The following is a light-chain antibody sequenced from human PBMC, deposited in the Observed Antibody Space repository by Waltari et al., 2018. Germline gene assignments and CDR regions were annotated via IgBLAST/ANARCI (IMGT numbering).Light chain of an antibody. J-gene: IGLJ1*01. Sequence: QSALTQPASVSGSPGQSITISCTGTSNDVGNYNLVSWYQQSPGKVPQLIIYEVNKRPSGVSHRFSGSKSRNTASLTISGLQAEDEADYYCFSYTGDTTLYVFGTGTKVTVL. CDR2: EVN. CDR1: SNDVGNYNL. CDR3: FSYTGDTTLYV. V-gene: IGLV2-23*02.